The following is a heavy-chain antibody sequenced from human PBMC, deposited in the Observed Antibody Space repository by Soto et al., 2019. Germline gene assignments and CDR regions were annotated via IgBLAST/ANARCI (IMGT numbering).Heavy chain of an antibody. CDR2: VFYTGGA. CDR3: ARDGDGRMTTNPYYYNGMDV. Sequence: QVQLQESGPGLVEASETLSLTCTVSGGSLGSYYWSWIGQPPGKGLEGIGYVFYTGGANYNASLKSRVSISLHTSNYQFSLKLSSVTAADTAVYYCARDGDGRMTTNPYYYNGMDVWGPGTTVTVSS. V-gene: IGHV4-59*01. D-gene: IGHD4-4*01. J-gene: IGHJ6*02. CDR1: GGSLGSYY.